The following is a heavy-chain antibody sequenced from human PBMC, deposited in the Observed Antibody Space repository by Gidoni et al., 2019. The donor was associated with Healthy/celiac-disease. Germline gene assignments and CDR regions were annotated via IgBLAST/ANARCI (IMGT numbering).Heavy chain of an antibody. Sequence: QVQLQESGPGLVKPSETLSLTCTVPGGSISSYYWSWIRQPPGKGLEWIGYIYYSGSTNYNPSLKSRVTISVDTSKNQFSLKLSSVTAADTAVYYCARLTYNWNYDYWGQGTLVTVSS. D-gene: IGHD1-7*01. CDR3: ARLTYNWNYDY. J-gene: IGHJ4*02. CDR1: GGSISSYY. CDR2: IYYSGST. V-gene: IGHV4-59*01.